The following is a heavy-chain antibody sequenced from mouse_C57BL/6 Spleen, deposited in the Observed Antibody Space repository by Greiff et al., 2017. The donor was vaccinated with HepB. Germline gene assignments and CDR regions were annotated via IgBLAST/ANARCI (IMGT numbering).Heavy chain of an antibody. D-gene: IGHD1-1*01. Sequence: LVESGAELVRPGASVTLSCKASGYTFTDYEMHWVKQTPVHGLEWIGAIDPETGGTASNQKFTGKAILTADKSSSTAYMELRSLTSEDSAVYYCTRSDYYGSSYYFDYWGQGTTLTVSS. CDR2: IDPETGGT. V-gene: IGHV1-15*01. CDR3: TRSDYYGSSYYFDY. J-gene: IGHJ2*01. CDR1: GYTFTDYE.